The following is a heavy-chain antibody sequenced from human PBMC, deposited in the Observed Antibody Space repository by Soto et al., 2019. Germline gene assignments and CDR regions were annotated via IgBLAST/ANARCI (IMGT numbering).Heavy chain of an antibody. CDR3: ARGVYDSTGPHFDY. D-gene: IGHD2-8*01. Sequence: SETLSLTCTVSGGSISSGGYYWSWIRQHPGKGLEWIGYIYYSGSTYYNPSLKSRVTISVDTSKNQFSLKLSSVTAADTAVYYCARGVYDSTGPHFDYWGQGTLVTVSS. CDR2: IYYSGST. J-gene: IGHJ4*02. CDR1: GGSISSGGYY. V-gene: IGHV4-31*03.